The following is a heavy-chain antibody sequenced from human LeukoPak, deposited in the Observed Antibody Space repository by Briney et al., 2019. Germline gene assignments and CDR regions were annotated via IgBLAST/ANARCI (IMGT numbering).Heavy chain of an antibody. CDR3: ASGSVARFDY. D-gene: IGHD5-12*01. CDR1: GDSIGSDY. J-gene: IGHJ4*02. V-gene: IGHV4-59*08. CDR2: ISNSRST. Sequence: PSETLSLTCTVSGDSIGSDYWSWIRQPPGQGLEWIGYISNSRSTNYNPSLKNRVTISGDTTKRQSALKLSAVTPADATVYYCASGSVARFDYWGQGALVTVSS.